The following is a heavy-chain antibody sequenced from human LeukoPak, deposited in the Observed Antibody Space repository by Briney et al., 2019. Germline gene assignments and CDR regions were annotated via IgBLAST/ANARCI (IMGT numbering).Heavy chain of an antibody. D-gene: IGHD5-24*01. V-gene: IGHV1-69*05. Sequence: GASVKVSCKASGGTFSSYAISWVRQAPGQGLEWMGGIIPIFGTANYAQKFQGRVTITTDESTSTAYMELSSLRSEDTAVYYCARGAVATIRAHFDYWGQGTLVTVSS. CDR3: ARGAVATIRAHFDY. J-gene: IGHJ4*02. CDR2: IIPIFGTA. CDR1: GGTFSSYA.